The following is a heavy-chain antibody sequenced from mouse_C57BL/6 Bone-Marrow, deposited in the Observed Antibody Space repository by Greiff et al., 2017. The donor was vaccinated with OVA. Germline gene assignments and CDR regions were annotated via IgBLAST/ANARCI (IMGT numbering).Heavy chain of an antibody. J-gene: IGHJ4*01. V-gene: IGHV14-4*01. CDR2: IDPENGDT. CDR1: GFNIKDDY. CDR3: TTPLRVYAMDY. Sequence: VQLQQSGAELVRPGASVKLSCTASGFNIKDDYMHWVKQRPEQGLEWIGWIDPENGDTEYASKFQGKATITADTSSNTAYLQLSSLTSEDTAVYYCTTPLRVYAMDYWGQGTSVTVSS. D-gene: IGHD1-1*01.